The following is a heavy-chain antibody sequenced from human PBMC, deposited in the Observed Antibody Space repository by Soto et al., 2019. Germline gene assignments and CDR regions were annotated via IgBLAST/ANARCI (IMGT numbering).Heavy chain of an antibody. CDR2: FDPEDGET. V-gene: IGHV1-24*01. CDR1: GYTLTELS. Sequence: QVQLVQSGAEVKKPGASVKVSCKVSGYTLTELSMHWVRQAPGKGLEWMGGFDPEDGETIYAQKFQGRLTMTENTSTDTAYMELSSLRSEDTAVYYCATEIVRGYCSGGSCYRGNAFDIWGQGTMVTVSS. CDR3: ATEIVRGYCSGGSCYRGNAFDI. D-gene: IGHD2-15*01. J-gene: IGHJ3*02.